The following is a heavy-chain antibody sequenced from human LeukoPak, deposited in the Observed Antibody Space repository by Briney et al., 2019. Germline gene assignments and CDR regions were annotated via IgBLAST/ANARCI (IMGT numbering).Heavy chain of an antibody. D-gene: IGHD6-13*01. CDR3: ARVDGIAAAGTVWDYFDY. Sequence: GGSLRLSCAASGFTFSSYAMHWGRQAPGKGLEWVAVISYDGSNKYYADSVKGRFTISRDNSKNTLYLQMNSLRAEDTAVYYCARVDGIAAAGTVWDYFDYWGQGTLVTVSS. CDR1: GFTFSSYA. CDR2: ISYDGSNK. V-gene: IGHV3-30-3*01. J-gene: IGHJ4*02.